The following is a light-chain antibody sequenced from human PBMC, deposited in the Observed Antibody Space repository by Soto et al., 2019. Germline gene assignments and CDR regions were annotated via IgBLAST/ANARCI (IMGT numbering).Light chain of an antibody. Sequence: EIVMTQSPAPLSVSPGERATLSCRASQSVRSSFLAWYQQKPGQAPRLLIYGASTRATGIPARFSGSGSGTEFTLTISSLKSEDFGVYHCQQYHDWPITFGQGTRLEI. CDR3: QQYHDWPIT. J-gene: IGKJ5*01. CDR2: GAS. V-gene: IGKV3-15*01. CDR1: QSVRSSF.